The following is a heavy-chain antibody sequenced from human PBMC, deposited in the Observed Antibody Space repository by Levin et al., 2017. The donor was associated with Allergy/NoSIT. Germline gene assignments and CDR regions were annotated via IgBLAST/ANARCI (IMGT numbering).Heavy chain of an antibody. Sequence: GGSLRLSCKASGYTFTSYDINWVRQATGQGLEWMGWMNPNSGNTGYAQKFQGRVTMTRNTSISTAYMELSSLRSEDTAVYYCARGMGSSSYKTLYYYYGMDVWGQGTTVTVSS. CDR3: ARGMGSSSYKTLYYYYGMDV. V-gene: IGHV1-8*01. J-gene: IGHJ6*02. D-gene: IGHD6-6*01. CDR2: MNPNSGNT. CDR1: GYTFTSYD.